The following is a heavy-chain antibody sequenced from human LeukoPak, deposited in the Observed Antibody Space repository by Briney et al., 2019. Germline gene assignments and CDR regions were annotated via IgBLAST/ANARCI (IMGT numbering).Heavy chain of an antibody. Sequence: GGSLRLSCAASGFTFSRHWMHWVRQVQGKGLVWVSSISPDRGTTNYADSVKGRFTISRDNAKNTLYLQMNSLRGEDTAVYYCARDSGAGGGNTFDYWGQGTLVTVSS. V-gene: IGHV3-74*01. CDR2: ISPDRGTT. D-gene: IGHD3-16*01. J-gene: IGHJ4*02. CDR1: GFTFSRHW. CDR3: ARDSGAGGGNTFDY.